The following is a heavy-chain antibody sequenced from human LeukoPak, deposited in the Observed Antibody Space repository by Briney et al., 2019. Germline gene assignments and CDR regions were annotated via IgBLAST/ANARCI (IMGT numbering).Heavy chain of an antibody. D-gene: IGHD3-16*01. CDR2: IYDSGST. CDR1: DGSISSYY. Sequence: PSQTLSLTCTVSDGSISSYYWSWIRQPPGKGLEWIGHIYDSGSTNYNPSLKSRVTISVDTSKNQFSLKLSSVTAADTAVYYCTRGAGWLIDYWGQGILVTVSS. J-gene: IGHJ4*02. V-gene: IGHV4-59*01. CDR3: TRGAGWLIDY.